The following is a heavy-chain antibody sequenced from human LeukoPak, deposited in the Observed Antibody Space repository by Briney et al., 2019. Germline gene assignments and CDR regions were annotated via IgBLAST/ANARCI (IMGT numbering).Heavy chain of an antibody. Sequence: SSETLSLTCTVSGGSISNYYWGWIRQAPGKGLEWIGSIYYSGNTYYNSSLKSRVTISLDTSKNQFSLNLFSVTAADTAMYYCARVNSSGWSSHYYYYYYMDVWGKGTTVTISS. CDR1: GGSISNYY. CDR2: IYYSGNT. V-gene: IGHV4-39*07. J-gene: IGHJ6*03. D-gene: IGHD6-19*01. CDR3: ARVNSSGWSSHYYYYYYMDV.